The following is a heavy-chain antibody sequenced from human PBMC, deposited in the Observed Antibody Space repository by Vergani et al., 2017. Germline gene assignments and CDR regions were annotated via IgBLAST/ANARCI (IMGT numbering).Heavy chain of an antibody. Sequence: QVQLQESGPGLVKPSQTLSLTCTVSGGSISSGDYYWSWIRQPPGKGLEWIGYIYYSGSTYYNPSLKSRVTISVDTSKNQSSLKLSSVTAADTAVYYCARDRSDYYDSSGYFRGWYFDLWGRGTLVTVSS. J-gene: IGHJ2*01. D-gene: IGHD3-22*01. CDR3: ARDRSDYYDSSGYFRGWYFDL. CDR1: GGSISSGDYY. CDR2: IYYSGST. V-gene: IGHV4-30-4*08.